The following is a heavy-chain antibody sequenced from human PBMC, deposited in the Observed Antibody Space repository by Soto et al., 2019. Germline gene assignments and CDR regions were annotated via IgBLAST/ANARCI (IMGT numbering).Heavy chain of an antibody. CDR3: AISQDRGGRTTFIY. CDR1: GFTFDDNA. CDR2: INWKSDI. Sequence: LRLSCAVSGFTFDDNAMHWVRQAPEKGLEWVSGINWKSDIGYADSVKGRFTISRDNAENSLCLQMNSLRAEDTALYYCAISQDRGGRTTFIYWGQGTQVTVSS. V-gene: IGHV3-9*01. J-gene: IGHJ4*02. D-gene: IGHD3-16*01.